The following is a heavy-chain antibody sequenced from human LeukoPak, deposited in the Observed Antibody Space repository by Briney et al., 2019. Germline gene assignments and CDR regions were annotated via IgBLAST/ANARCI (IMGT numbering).Heavy chain of an antibody. J-gene: IGHJ4*02. V-gene: IGHV3-9*01. CDR3: AKDESRWYYGDYDFDY. D-gene: IGHD4-17*01. Sequence: PGGSLRLSCAASGFTFDDYAMHWVRQAPGKGLEWVSGISWNSGSIGYADSVKGRFTISRDNAKNSLYLQMNSLRAEDTALYYCAKDESRWYYGDYDFDYWGQGTLVTVSS. CDR2: ISWNSGSI. CDR1: GFTFDDYA.